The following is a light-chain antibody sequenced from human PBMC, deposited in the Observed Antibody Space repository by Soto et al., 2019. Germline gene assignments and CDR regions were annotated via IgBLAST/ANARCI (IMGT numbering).Light chain of an antibody. J-gene: IGKJ2*01. V-gene: IGKV4-1*01. CDR3: QQYYIPPPYT. CDR2: WAS. Sequence: DIVMTQSPDSLAVSLGERATINCKSSQNVLYKSNNENYLAWFQQKPGQPPKLLIYWASTRKSGVPDRFTGSCSGSDFTLTISSLQAEDVAVYYCQQYYIPPPYTFGQGTKLEI. CDR1: QNVLYKSNNENY.